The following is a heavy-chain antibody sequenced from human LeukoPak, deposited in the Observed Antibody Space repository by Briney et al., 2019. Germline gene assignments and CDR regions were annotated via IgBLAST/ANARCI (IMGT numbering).Heavy chain of an antibody. CDR3: ASACTNGVCYKSWFDP. J-gene: IGHJ5*02. Sequence: ASVNSSCKASGYTLTGYHMHWARQAPGQGREWMGWINPNRGGPNYAQKFQGRVNMTRDASISTAYMELSRLRSDDTAVYYCASACTNGVCYKSWFDPWGQGTLVTVSS. D-gene: IGHD2-8*01. CDR2: INPNRGGP. V-gene: IGHV1-2*02. CDR1: GYTLTGYH.